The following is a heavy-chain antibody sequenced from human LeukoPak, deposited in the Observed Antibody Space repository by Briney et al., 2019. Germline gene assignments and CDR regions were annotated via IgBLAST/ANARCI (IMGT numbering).Heavy chain of an antibody. V-gene: IGHV4-39*02. CDR2: IFHRGAT. J-gene: IGHJ6*02. Sequence: SETLSLTCTVSGGSITTDRYNWGWIRQPPGKGLEWIGSIFHRGATYYNPSLKSRVSLSLGTSNNHFSVTLRSVTTADTAVYYCARDRVYYDILTGYPPDYYYGMDVWGQGTTVTVSS. CDR1: GGSITTDRYN. D-gene: IGHD3-9*01. CDR3: ARDRVYYDILTGYPPDYYYGMDV.